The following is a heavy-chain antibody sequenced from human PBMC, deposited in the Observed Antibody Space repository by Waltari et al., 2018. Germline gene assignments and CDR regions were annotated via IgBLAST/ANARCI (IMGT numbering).Heavy chain of an antibody. CDR2: IYHSGST. CDR3: ARSSQTGGDFDY. J-gene: IGHJ4*02. V-gene: IGHV4-30-2*01. CDR1: GGSIRSGGYS. D-gene: IGHD3-10*01. Sequence: QLQLQESGSGLVKPSQTLSLTCAVSGGSIRSGGYSWSWIRQPPGKGLEWIGYIYHSGSTYYNPSLKSRVTISVDRSKNQFSLKLSSVTAADTAVYYCARSSQTGGDFDYWGQGTLVTVSS.